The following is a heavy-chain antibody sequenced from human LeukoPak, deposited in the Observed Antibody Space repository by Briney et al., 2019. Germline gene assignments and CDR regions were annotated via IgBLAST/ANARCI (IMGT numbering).Heavy chain of an antibody. D-gene: IGHD3-22*01. V-gene: IGHV4-34*01. CDR1: GFTFSSYW. CDR3: ARGYYYDSSGYYYDY. Sequence: KSGGSLRLSCVASGFTFSSYWMSWIRQPPGKGLEWIGEINHSGSTNYNPSLKSRVTISVDTSKNQFSLKLSSVTAADTAVYYCARGYYYDSSGYYYDYWGQGTLVTVSS. J-gene: IGHJ4*02. CDR2: INHSGST.